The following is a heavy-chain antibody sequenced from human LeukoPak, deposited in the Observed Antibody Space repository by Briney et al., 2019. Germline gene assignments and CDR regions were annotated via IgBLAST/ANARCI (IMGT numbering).Heavy chain of an antibody. V-gene: IGHV3-30*18. CDR1: GFTFSSYG. Sequence: PGRSLRLSCAASGFTFSSYGMHWVRQAPGKGLDWVAVISYDGNDENYADSVKGRFTISRDNSKNTLYLQMNGLRAEDTAVYYCAKYYGSGSSQGDYWGQGTLVTVSS. CDR2: ISYDGNDE. D-gene: IGHD3-10*01. CDR3: AKYYGSGSSQGDY. J-gene: IGHJ4*02.